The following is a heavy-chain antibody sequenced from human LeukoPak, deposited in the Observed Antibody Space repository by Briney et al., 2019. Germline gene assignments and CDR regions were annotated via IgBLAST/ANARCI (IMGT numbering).Heavy chain of an antibody. J-gene: IGHJ5*02. CDR2: IYYSGST. CDR1: GGSISSGGYY. V-gene: IGHV4-31*03. CDR3: ARVGQWWPNNWFDP. D-gene: IGHD2-15*01. Sequence: PSETLSLTCTVSGGSISSGGYYWSWIRQHPGKGLEWIGYIYYSGSTYYNPSLKSRVTISVDTSKNQFSLKLSSVTAADTAVYYCARVGQWWPNNWFDPWGQGTLVTVSS.